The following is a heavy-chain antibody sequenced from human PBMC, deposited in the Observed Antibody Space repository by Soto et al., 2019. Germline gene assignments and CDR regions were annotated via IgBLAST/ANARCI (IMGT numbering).Heavy chain of an antibody. J-gene: IGHJ5*02. CDR1: GGSISSYY. V-gene: IGHV4-59*08. CDR2: IYYSGST. Sequence: TSETLSLTCTVSGGSISSYYWSWLRQPPGKGLEWIGYIYYSGSTNYNPSLKSRVTISVDTSKNQFSLKLSSVTAADTAVYYCARLGYCSGGSCPGWFDPRGQGTLVTAPQ. CDR3: ARLGYCSGGSCPGWFDP. D-gene: IGHD2-15*01.